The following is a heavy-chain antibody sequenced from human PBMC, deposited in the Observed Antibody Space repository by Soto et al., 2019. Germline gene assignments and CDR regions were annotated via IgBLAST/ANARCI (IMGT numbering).Heavy chain of an antibody. CDR2: IYSGGGT. Sequence: EVQLVESGGGLVRPGGSLRLSCAASGFTVTSNYMSWVRQAPGKGLEWVSVIYSGGGTYYADSVKGRFTISRDNSKNTLYLQMNSLIVEDTAVYYCARDWAYSTTQEFDSWGQGTLVTVSS. CDR1: GFTVTSNY. V-gene: IGHV3-66*01. J-gene: IGHJ4*02. D-gene: IGHD5-12*01. CDR3: ARDWAYSTTQEFDS.